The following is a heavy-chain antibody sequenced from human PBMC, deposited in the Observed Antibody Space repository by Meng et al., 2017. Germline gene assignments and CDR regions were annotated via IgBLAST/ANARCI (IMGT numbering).Heavy chain of an antibody. CDR1: GGSFSGYY. CDR3: DRSSSRRPHDY. CDR2: INHSGST. J-gene: IGHJ4*02. Sequence: QVQQQQWGGGLLKPSGTPSLTCAVYGGSFSGYYWSWIRQPPGKGLEWIGEINHSGSTNYNPSLKSRVTISVDTSKNQFSLKLSSVTAADTAVYYCDRSSSRRPHDYWGQGTLVTVSS. V-gene: IGHV4-34*01. D-gene: IGHD6-13*01.